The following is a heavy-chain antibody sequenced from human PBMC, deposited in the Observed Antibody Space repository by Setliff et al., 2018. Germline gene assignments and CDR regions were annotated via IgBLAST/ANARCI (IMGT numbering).Heavy chain of an antibody. J-gene: IGHJ4*02. V-gene: IGHV4-61*01. Sequence: PSETLSLTCTVSGGSISNANYYWSWIRQPPGKGLEFIGYVYYSRTANYSPSLRSRLTISVDTSKNQFSLKLRSVTAADTAVYYCARGGTFRYFDFWGQGAPVTVSS. D-gene: IGHD5-12*01. CDR2: VYYSRTA. CDR1: GGSISNANYY. CDR3: ARGGTFRYFDF.